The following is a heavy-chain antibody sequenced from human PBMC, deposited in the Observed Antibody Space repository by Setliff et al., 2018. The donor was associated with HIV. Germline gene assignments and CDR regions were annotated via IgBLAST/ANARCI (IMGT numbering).Heavy chain of an antibody. V-gene: IGHV3-21*01. J-gene: IGHJ4*02. CDR1: GFTFSNYD. D-gene: IGHD5-18*01. CDR2: ISSSSTYI. CDR3: AKDRVSGNLWLREPIDY. Sequence: PGGSLRLSCAASGFTFSNYDMNWVRQAPGKGLEWVSSISSSSTYIFYADSVKGRFTISRDNSKNTLYLQMNGLRPEDTAVYYCAKDRVSGNLWLREPIDYWGQGTLVTVSS.